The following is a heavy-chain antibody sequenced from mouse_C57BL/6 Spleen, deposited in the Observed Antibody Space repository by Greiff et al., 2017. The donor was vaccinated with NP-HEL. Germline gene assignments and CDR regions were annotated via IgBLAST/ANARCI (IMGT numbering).Heavy chain of an antibody. V-gene: IGHV10-1*01. D-gene: IGHD2-3*01. Sequence: EVMLVESGGGLVQPKGSLKLSCAASGFSFNTYAMNWVRQAPGKGLEWVARIRSKSNNYATYYADSVKDRFTISRDDSESMLYLQMNNLKTEDTAMYYCVRHGDGSYYFDYWGQGTTLTVSS. CDR2: IRSKSNNYAT. J-gene: IGHJ2*01. CDR1: GFSFNTYA. CDR3: VRHGDGSYYFDY.